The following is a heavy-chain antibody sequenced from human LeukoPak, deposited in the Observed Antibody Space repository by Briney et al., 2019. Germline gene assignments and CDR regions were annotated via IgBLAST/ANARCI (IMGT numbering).Heavy chain of an antibody. V-gene: IGHV4-39*07. CDR2: IYYSGST. Sequence: SETLSLTCTVSGGSISSSSYYWGWIRQPPGKGLEWIGSIYYSGSTNHNPSLKSRVTISVDKSKNQFSLKLSSVTAADTAVYYCARLLWFGQLAPAFDIWGQGTMVTVSS. CDR1: GGSISSSSYY. J-gene: IGHJ3*02. D-gene: IGHD3-10*01. CDR3: ARLLWFGQLAPAFDI.